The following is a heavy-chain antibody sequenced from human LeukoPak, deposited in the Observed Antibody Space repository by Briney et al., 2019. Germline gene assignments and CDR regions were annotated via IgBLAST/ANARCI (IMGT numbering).Heavy chain of an antibody. D-gene: IGHD6-19*01. J-gene: IGHJ4*02. V-gene: IGHV4-34*01. CDR1: GGSFSGYY. CDR2: INHSGST. Sequence: SETLSLTCAVYGGSFSGYYWSWIRQPPGKGLEWIGEINHSGSTNYNPSLKSRVTISVDTSKNQFSLKLSSVTAADTAVYYCARGPATAGCSSGWYFPFDYWGQGTLVTVSS. CDR3: ARGPATAGCSSGWYFPFDY.